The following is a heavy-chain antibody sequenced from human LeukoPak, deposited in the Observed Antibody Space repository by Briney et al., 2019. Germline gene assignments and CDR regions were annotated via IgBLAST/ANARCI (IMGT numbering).Heavy chain of an antibody. CDR2: MNPNSGNT. D-gene: IGHD3-3*01. J-gene: IGHJ6*02. Sequence: GASVKVSCKASGYTFTSYDINWVRQATGQGLEWMGWMNPNSGNTGYAQKFQGRVTMTRNTSINTAYMELSSLRSEDTTVYYCARFSIFGVVIYYYGMDVWGQGTTVTVSS. CDR1: GYTFTSYD. V-gene: IGHV1-8*01. CDR3: ARFSIFGVVIYYYGMDV.